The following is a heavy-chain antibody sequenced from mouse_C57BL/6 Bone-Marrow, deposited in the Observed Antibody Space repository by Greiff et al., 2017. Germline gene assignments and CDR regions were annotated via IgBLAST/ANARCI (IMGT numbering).Heavy chain of an antibody. CDR2: IYPRSGNT. CDR1: GFTFTSYG. CDR3: ASLRLRLAWFAY. J-gene: IGHJ3*01. D-gene: IGHD2-4*01. V-gene: IGHV1-81*01. Sequence: VQGVESGAELARPGASVKLSCKASGFTFTSYGISWVKQRTGQGLEWIGEIYPRSGNTSYNAKFQGEDTRTAIKADSTAYMELLSLTSEDSAVYVCASLRLRLAWFAYWGQGTLVTVSA.